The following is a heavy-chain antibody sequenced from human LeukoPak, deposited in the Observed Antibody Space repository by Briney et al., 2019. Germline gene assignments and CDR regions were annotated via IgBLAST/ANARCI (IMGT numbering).Heavy chain of an antibody. D-gene: IGHD3-10*01. J-gene: IGHJ4*02. CDR1: GGSISSSSYY. V-gene: IGHV4-39*07. CDR2: IYYSGST. Sequence: SETLSLTCTVSGGSISSSSYYWGWIRQPPGKGLEWIGSIYYSGSTYYNPSLKSRVTISVDTSKNQFSLKLSSVTAADTAVYYCARDGGFGEYAFDYWGQGTLVTVSS. CDR3: ARDGGFGEYAFDY.